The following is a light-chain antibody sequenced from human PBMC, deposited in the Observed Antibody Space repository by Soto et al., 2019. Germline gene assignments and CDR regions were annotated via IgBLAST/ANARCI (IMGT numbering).Light chain of an antibody. CDR2: AAS. V-gene: IGKV1-39*01. CDR1: QSISSY. J-gene: IGKJ2*01. Sequence: DIQMTQSPSSLSASVGDRVTITCRASQSISSYLNWYQQKPAKATKLLIYAASNLQSGFRSRFSGSGSGTDLTLTISCLQPEDFSTYYCLQSYTIPPTFRQGTKLAIK. CDR3: LQSYTIPPT.